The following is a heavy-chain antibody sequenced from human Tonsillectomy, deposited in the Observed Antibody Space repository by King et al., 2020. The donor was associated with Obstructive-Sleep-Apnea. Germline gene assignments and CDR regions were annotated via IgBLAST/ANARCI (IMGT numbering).Heavy chain of an antibody. D-gene: IGHD4-23*01. Sequence: QLQESGPGLVRPSQTLSLTCTVSGASIDVGGYCWTWIRQHPGKGLEWIGYICTSGPYFKSSLKSRLTMSVDTSKNQFSLKLSSVTAADTAVYYCARDRATVAYFDYWGQGTLVTVSS. V-gene: IGHV4-31*03. J-gene: IGHJ4*02. CDR1: GASIDVGGYC. CDR3: ARDRATVAYFDY. CDR2: ICTSGP.